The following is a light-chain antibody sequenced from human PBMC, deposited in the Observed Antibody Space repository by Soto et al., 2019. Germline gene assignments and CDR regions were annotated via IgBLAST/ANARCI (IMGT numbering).Light chain of an antibody. CDR1: QSISKY. J-gene: IGKJ4*01. CDR3: QQTYRIPAVT. CDR2: SAS. Sequence: DTELTQSPSSLHASVGARCTTTGWSSQSISKYLNWYQHXPAKAPXLXXYSASSLDSGVPTRFTGHESGTDFTLPIRCLQPEDVANYVCQQTYRIPAVTFVGGTKVDIK. V-gene: IGKV1-39*01.